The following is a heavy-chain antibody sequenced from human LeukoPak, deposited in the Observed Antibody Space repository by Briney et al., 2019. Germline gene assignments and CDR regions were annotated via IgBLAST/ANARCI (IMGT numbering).Heavy chain of an antibody. J-gene: IGHJ4*02. CDR2: INHSGST. Sequence: KTSETLSLTCAVYGGSFSGYYWSWIRQPPGKGLEWIGEINHSGSTNYNPSLKSRVTISVDTSKNQFSLKLSSVTAADTAVYYCAREMAAEYFDYWGQGTLVTVSS. V-gene: IGHV4-34*01. CDR3: AREMAAEYFDY. CDR1: GGSFSGYY. D-gene: IGHD5-24*01.